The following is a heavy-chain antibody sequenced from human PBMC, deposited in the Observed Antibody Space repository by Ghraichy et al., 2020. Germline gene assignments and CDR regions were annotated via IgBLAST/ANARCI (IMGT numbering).Heavy chain of an antibody. V-gene: IGHV3-7*01. CDR2: IKQDGSER. D-gene: IGHD7-27*01. Sequence: GGSLRLSCAASGFTFRNYWMSWVRQAPGKGLEWVANIKQDGSERYYVDSVKGRFTISRDNADNSLYLQMSSLRAEDTAVYYCAGDGDDRPLGYWGQGTLVTVSS. CDR1: GFTFRNYW. CDR3: AGDGDDRPLGY. J-gene: IGHJ4*02.